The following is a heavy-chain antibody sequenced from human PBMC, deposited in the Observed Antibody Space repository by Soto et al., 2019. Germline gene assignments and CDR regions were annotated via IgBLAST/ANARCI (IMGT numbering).Heavy chain of an antibody. V-gene: IGHV3-33*01. CDR3: ARDPYDILTGYAPYGMDV. CDR2: IWYDGSNK. Sequence: GGSLRLSCAASGFTFSSYGMHWVRQAPGKGLEWVAVIWYDGSNKYYADSVKGRFTISRDNSKNTLYLQMNSLRAEDTAVYYCARDPYDILTGYAPYGMDVWGQGTTVTVSS. D-gene: IGHD3-9*01. J-gene: IGHJ6*02. CDR1: GFTFSSYG.